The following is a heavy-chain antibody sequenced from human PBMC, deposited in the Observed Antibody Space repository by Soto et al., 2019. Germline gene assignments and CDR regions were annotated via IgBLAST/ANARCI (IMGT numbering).Heavy chain of an antibody. J-gene: IGHJ5*02. CDR2: IIPIFGTA. CDR1: GGTFSSYA. CDR3: ARDRPSIAAAGTHNWFDP. V-gene: IGHV1-69*01. Sequence: QVQLVQSGAEVKKPGSSVKVSCKASGGTFSSYAISWVRQAPGQGLEWMGGIIPIFGTANYAQKFQGRVTITADESTSTAYMALSSLRSEDTAVYYCARDRPSIAAAGTHNWFDPWGQGTLVTVSS. D-gene: IGHD6-13*01.